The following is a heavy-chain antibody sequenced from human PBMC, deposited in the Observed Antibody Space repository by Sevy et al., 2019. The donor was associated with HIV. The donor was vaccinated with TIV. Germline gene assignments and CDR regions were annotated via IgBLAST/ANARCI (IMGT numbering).Heavy chain of an antibody. CDR3: ARVGYCSSTSCYDDDAFDI. CDR1: GFTFSSYE. Sequence: GGSLRLSCAASGFTFSSYEMNWVRQAPGKGLEWVSYISSSGSTIYYADSLKGRFTISRDNAKNSLYLQTNSLRAEDTAVYYCARVGYCSSTSCYDDDAFDIWGQGTMVTVSS. CDR2: ISSSGSTI. V-gene: IGHV3-48*03. J-gene: IGHJ3*02. D-gene: IGHD2-2*01.